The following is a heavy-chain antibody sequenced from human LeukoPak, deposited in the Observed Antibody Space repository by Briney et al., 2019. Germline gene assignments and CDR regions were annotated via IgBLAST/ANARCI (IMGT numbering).Heavy chain of an antibody. D-gene: IGHD2-15*01. Sequence: RGSLRLSCAASGFTFSSYAMHWVRQAPGKGLEYVSAISSNGGSTYYANSVKGRFTISRDNSKNTLYLQMNSLRAEDTAVYYCAKVSISCSGGSCYFVYWGQGTLVTVSS. CDR2: ISSNGGST. J-gene: IGHJ4*02. V-gene: IGHV3-64*01. CDR3: AKVSISCSGGSCYFVY. CDR1: GFTFSSYA.